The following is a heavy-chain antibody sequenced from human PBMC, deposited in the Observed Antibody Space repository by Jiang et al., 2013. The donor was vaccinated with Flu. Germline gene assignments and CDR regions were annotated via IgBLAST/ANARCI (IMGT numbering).Heavy chain of an antibody. Sequence: PGLVKPSGTLSLTCAVSGASISSSNWWSWVRQPPGKGLEWIGEIHHSGSINYNPSLKSRVTISLDKSRNQFSLKLNSVTAADTAVYYCARRGSTDYYYYYYINVWGKGATVTVSS. D-gene: IGHD2-2*01. J-gene: IGHJ6*03. CDR2: IHHSGSI. CDR3: ARRGSTDYYYYYYINV. V-gene: IGHV4-4*02. CDR1: GASISSSNW.